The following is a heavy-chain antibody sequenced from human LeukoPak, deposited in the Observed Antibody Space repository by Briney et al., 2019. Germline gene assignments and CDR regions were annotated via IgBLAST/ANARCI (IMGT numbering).Heavy chain of an antibody. Sequence: GGSLRLSCAASGFTFSTYSMHWVRQAPGKGLEYVSAISSNGGGTYYANSVKGRFTISRDNSKNTLYLQMGSLRAEDTAVYYCAKIGRPYGSVAYYYMDVWGKGTTVTVSS. D-gene: IGHD3-10*01. J-gene: IGHJ6*03. CDR2: ISSNGGGT. CDR3: AKIGRPYGSVAYYYMDV. V-gene: IGHV3-64*01. CDR1: GFTFSTYS.